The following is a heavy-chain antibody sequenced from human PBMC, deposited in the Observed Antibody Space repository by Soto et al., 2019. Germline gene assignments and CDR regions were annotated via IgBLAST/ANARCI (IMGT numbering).Heavy chain of an antibody. V-gene: IGHV4-39*01. D-gene: IGHD6-25*01. CDR3: ARWAHDAATFDI. CDR1: GGSISSSSYY. Sequence: SETLSLTCTVSGGSISSSSYYWGWIRQPPGKGLEWIGSIYYSGSTYYNPSLKSRVTISVDTSKNQFSLQLNSVTAEDTAVYYCARWAHDAATFDIWGRGTMVTVSS. CDR2: IYYSGST. J-gene: IGHJ3*02.